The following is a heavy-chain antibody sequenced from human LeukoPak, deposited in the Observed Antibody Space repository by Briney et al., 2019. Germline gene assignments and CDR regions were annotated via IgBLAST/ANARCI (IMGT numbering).Heavy chain of an antibody. J-gene: IGHJ4*02. CDR2: INWNGGST. CDR1: GFSVSSNY. CDR3: ARDDGSGSGEY. D-gene: IGHD3-10*01. V-gene: IGHV3-20*04. Sequence: PGGSLRLSCAASGFSVSSNYMTWVRQPPGKGLEWVSSINWNGGSTGYADSVMGRFTISRDNAKNSLYLQMNSPTAEDTALYFCARDDGSGSGEYWGQGTLVTVSS.